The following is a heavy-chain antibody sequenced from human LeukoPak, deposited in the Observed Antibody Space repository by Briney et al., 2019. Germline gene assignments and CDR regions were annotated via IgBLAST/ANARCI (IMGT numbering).Heavy chain of an antibody. D-gene: IGHD2-15*01. V-gene: IGHV3-48*01. Sequence: GGSLRLSCAASGITFSSYSMNWVRLAPGEGLEWVSYISSSSSTIYYADSVKGRFTISRDNAKNSLYLQMNSLRAEDTAVYYCATRSDLGFFFDYWGQGTLVTVSS. CDR2: ISSSSSTI. J-gene: IGHJ4*02. CDR3: ATRSDLGFFFDY. CDR1: GITFSSYS.